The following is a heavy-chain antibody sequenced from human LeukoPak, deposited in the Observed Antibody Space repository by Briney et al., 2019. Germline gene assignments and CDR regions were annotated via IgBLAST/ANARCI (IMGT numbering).Heavy chain of an antibody. CDR2: INPNSGGT. CDR3: ARGGIVVVPAVPLDY. J-gene: IGHJ4*02. Sequence: GASVKVSCKASGYAFTAYYMHWVRQAPGQGLEWMGWINPNSGGTNYAQKFQGRVTMTRDTSISTAYMEPSRLRSDDTAVYYCARGGIVVVPAVPLDYWGQGTLVTVSS. V-gene: IGHV1-2*02. CDR1: GYAFTAYY. D-gene: IGHD2-2*01.